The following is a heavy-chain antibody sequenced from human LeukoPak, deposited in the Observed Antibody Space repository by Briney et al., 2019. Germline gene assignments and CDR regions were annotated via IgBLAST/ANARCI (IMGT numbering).Heavy chain of an antibody. Sequence: PGGSLRLSCAASGFTFSSYAMHWVRQAPGKGLEWVAVISYDGSNKYYADSVKGRFTISRDNSKNTLYLQMNSLRAEDTAVYYCARDPFTPLFTMIVVVIDYWGQGTLVTVSS. D-gene: IGHD3-22*01. CDR2: ISYDGSNK. J-gene: IGHJ4*02. CDR3: ARDPFTPLFTMIVVVIDY. V-gene: IGHV3-30*04. CDR1: GFTFSSYA.